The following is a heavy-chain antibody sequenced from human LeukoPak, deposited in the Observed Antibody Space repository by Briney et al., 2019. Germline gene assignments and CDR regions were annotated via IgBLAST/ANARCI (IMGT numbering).Heavy chain of an antibody. CDR1: GGSFSGYY. CDR2: INHSGST. J-gene: IGHJ4*02. V-gene: IGHV4-34*01. CDR3: ARWVLTGTTGYFDY. D-gene: IGHD3-9*01. Sequence: SETLSLTCAVYGGSFSGYYWSWIRQPPGKGLEWIGEINHSGSTNYNPSLKSRVTISVDTSKNQFSLKLSSVTAADTAAYYCARWVLTGTTGYFDYWGQGTLVTVSS.